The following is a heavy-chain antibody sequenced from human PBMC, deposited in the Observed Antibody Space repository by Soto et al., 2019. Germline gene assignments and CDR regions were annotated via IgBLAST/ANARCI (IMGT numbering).Heavy chain of an antibody. D-gene: IGHD3-22*01. CDR3: ARTYDSNGCANEFDS. V-gene: IGHV4-59*12. J-gene: IGHJ4*02. CDR1: GRSITSYY. Sequence: QVVLQESGPGLVKPSETLSLTCSVSGRSITSYYWSWVRQPPGKGLEWIGYIYDNGITSQNPSLKSRVKMSADTSQNQFSLKLTSVTGAETAVYYCARTYDSNGCANEFDSCGPGILVTFTS. CDR2: IYDNGIT.